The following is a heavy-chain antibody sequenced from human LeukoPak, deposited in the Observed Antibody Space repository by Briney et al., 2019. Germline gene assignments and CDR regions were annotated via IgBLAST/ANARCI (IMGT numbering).Heavy chain of an antibody. J-gene: IGHJ4*02. Sequence: PSETLSLTCTVSDGSISIYYWSWIRQPPGKGVEWIGYVYSSGNTNYSPSLKGRAIISADTSKNQFSLKLTSVTAADTAVYYCVRDRELTYWGQGILVTVSS. CDR1: DGSISIYY. CDR3: VRDRELTY. D-gene: IGHD3-10*01. CDR2: VYSSGNT. V-gene: IGHV4-4*08.